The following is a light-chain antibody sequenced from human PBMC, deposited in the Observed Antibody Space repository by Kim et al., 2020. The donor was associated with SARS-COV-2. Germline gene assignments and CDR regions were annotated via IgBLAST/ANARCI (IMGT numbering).Light chain of an antibody. J-gene: IGLJ3*02. CDR1: YE. CDR3: QSYDKDLSGWV. Sequence: YEIHWYQQFPGTAPKLLIYDHHDRPSGVPDRFSGAKSGTSASLAITGLRAEDEAYYYCQSYDKDLSGWVFGGGTKVTVL. CDR2: DHH. V-gene: IGLV1-40*01.